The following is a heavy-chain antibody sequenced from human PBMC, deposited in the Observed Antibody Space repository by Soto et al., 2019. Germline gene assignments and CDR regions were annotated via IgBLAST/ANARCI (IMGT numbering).Heavy chain of an antibody. CDR1: GGSISSSSYY. D-gene: IGHD3-22*01. J-gene: IGHJ5*02. Sequence: QLQLQESGPVLVKPSETLSLTCTVSGGSISSSSYYWGWIRQPPGKGLEWIGSIYYSGSTYYNPSLKSRVTISVDTSKNQFSLKLSSVTAADTAVYYCARSYVSGYYPSWFDPWGQGTLVTVSS. V-gene: IGHV4-39*01. CDR2: IYYSGST. CDR3: ARSYVSGYYPSWFDP.